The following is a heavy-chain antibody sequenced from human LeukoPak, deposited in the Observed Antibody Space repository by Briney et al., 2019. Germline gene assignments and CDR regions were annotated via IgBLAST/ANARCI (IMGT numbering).Heavy chain of an antibody. CDR2: ISGDGGST. D-gene: IGHD3-22*01. Sequence: GGSLRLSCAASGFTFDDYAMHWVRQAPGKGLEWVSLISGDGGSTYYADSVKGRFTISRDNSKNSLYLQMNSLRTEDTALYYCAKDGYYYDSSGYYYPDYWGQGTLVTVSS. CDR3: AKDGYYYDSSGYYYPDY. CDR1: GFTFDDYA. V-gene: IGHV3-43*02. J-gene: IGHJ4*02.